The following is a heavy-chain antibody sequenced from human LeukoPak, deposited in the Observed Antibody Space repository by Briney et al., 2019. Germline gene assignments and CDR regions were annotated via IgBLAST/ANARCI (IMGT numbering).Heavy chain of an antibody. CDR3: AKVGFSEMEWLLYSDH. J-gene: IGHJ4*02. V-gene: IGHV3-23*01. CDR1: GFTFSSNY. Sequence: GGSLRLSCAASGFTFSSNYMSWVRQAPGKGLEWVSAISGSSGHTYYADSVKGRFTISRDNSKNTLYLQMNSLRAEDTAVYYCAKVGFSEMEWLLYSDHWGQGTLVTVSS. D-gene: IGHD3-3*01. CDR2: ISGSSGHT.